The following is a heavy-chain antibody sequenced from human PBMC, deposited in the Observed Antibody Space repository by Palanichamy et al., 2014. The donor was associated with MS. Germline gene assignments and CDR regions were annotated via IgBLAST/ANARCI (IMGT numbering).Heavy chain of an antibody. CDR1: GFIFGSRG. Sequence: QVHLVESGGGVVQPGGSLRLSCAASGFIFGSRGMHWVRQAPGKGLEWVTFIRYDGSVIKYADSVRGRFTISRDNSKNTLFLQMNSLIAEDTAVYFCVKDKEKWEVLQSWGQGTLVTVSS. J-gene: IGHJ4*02. V-gene: IGHV3-30*02. CDR3: VKDKEKWEVLQS. D-gene: IGHD3-10*01. CDR2: IRYDGSVI.